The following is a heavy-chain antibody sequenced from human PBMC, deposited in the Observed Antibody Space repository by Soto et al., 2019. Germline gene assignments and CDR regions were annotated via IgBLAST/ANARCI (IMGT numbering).Heavy chain of an antibody. V-gene: IGHV3-23*01. CDR3: AKDLGTDDFWSAYYTYYYMDV. CDR2: ISGSGDNT. J-gene: IGHJ6*03. D-gene: IGHD3-3*01. Sequence: EVQLLESGGGLVQPGGSLRLSCAASGFTFSSYALNWVRQAPGKGLEWVSVISGSGDNTYYADSAKGRFTISRDNSKNTLYLQMNSLRVEDTAVYYCAKDLGTDDFWSAYYTYYYMDVWGKGTTVTVSS. CDR1: GFTFSSYA.